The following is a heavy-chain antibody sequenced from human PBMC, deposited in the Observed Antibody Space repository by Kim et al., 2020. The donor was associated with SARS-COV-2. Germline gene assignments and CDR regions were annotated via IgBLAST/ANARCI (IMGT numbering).Heavy chain of an antibody. D-gene: IGHD2-2*02. CDR2: IGTAGDT. Sequence: GGSLRLSCAASGFTFSSYDMHWVRQATGNGLEWVSAIGTAGDTYYPGSVKGRFTISRENANNSLYLQMNSLRAGDTAVYYCARGVLLAGIGYYGMDVWGQGTTVTVSS. V-gene: IGHV3-13*01. CDR3: ARGVLLAGIGYYGMDV. CDR1: GFTFSSYD. J-gene: IGHJ6*02.